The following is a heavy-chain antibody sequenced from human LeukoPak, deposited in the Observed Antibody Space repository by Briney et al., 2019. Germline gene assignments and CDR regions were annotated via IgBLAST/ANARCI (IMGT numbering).Heavy chain of an antibody. CDR2: ISAYNGNT. J-gene: IGHJ4*02. CDR3: AINYDFWSDYYIFDY. V-gene: IGHV1-18*01. Sequence: ASVKVSCKASGYTFTSYGISWVRQAPGQGLEWMGWISAYNGNTNYAQKLQGRVTMTTDTSTSTAYMELRSLRSDDTAVYYCAINYDFWSDYYIFDYWGQGTLVTVSS. CDR1: GYTFTSYG. D-gene: IGHD3-3*01.